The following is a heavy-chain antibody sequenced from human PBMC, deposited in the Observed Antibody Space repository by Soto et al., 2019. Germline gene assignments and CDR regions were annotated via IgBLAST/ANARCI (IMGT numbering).Heavy chain of an antibody. Sequence: EVQLVETGGGLIQPGGSLRLSCAASGFTVSSNYMSWVRQAPGKGLEWVSVIYSGGSTYYADSVKGRFTISRDNSKNTLYLQMNSLRAEDTAVYYCARDHYYYDYGMDVWGQGTTVTVSS. J-gene: IGHJ6*02. V-gene: IGHV3-53*02. CDR3: ARDHYYYDYGMDV. CDR1: GFTVSSNY. CDR2: IYSGGST.